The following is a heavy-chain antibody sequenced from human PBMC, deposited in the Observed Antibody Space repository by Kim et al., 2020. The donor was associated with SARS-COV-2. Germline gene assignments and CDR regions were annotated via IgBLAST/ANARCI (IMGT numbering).Heavy chain of an antibody. J-gene: IGHJ5*02. V-gene: IGHV3-23*01. CDR3: AKLRQPPWGWFDP. Sequence: YADSVKGRFTISRDNSKNTLYLQMNSLRAEDTAVYYCAKLRQPPWGWFDPWDQGTLVTVSS. D-gene: IGHD3-16*01.